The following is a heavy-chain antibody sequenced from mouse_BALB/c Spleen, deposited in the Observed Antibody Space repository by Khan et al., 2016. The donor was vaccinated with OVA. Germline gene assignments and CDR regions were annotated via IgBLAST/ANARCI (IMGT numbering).Heavy chain of an antibody. D-gene: IGHD2-2*01. Sequence: LVKTGASVKISCKASGYSFTGYYIHWVKQSHGKSLEWIGFISCYNGATGYNQKFQGKATFTVDPSSSTAYMQFSSLTSEDSAVYYCARGGYYYAMDYWGQGTSVIVSS. CDR3: ARGGYYYAMDY. V-gene: IGHV1S34*01. CDR1: GYSFTGYY. J-gene: IGHJ4*01. CDR2: ISCYNGAT.